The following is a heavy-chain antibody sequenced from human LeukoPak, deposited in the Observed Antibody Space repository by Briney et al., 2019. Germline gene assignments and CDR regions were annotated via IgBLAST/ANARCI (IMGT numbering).Heavy chain of an antibody. D-gene: IGHD3-22*01. CDR3: AKDHLPDDSSGYEVVFGY. V-gene: IGHV3-23*01. J-gene: IGHJ4*02. Sequence: GETLRLSCAASGFTFSSYAMSWVRQAPGKGLEWVSAISGSGGSTYYADSVRGRFTISRDNSKNTLYLQMNSLRAEDTAVYYCAKDHLPDDSSGYEVVFGYWGQGTLVTVSS. CDR2: ISGSGGST. CDR1: GFTFSSYA.